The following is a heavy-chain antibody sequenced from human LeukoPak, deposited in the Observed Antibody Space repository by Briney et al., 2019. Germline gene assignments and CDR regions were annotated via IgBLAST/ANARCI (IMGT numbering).Heavy chain of an antibody. D-gene: IGHD3-10*01. V-gene: IGHV1-69*13. CDR1: GGTFSSYA. J-gene: IGHJ5*02. CDR3: ARDPAPYGSEKLDWFDP. Sequence: ASVKVSCKASGGTFSSYAISWVRQAPGQGLEWMGGIIPIFGTANYAQKFQGRVTITADESTSTAYMELSSLRSEDTAVYYCARDPAPYGSEKLDWFDPWGQGTLVTVSS. CDR2: IIPIFGTA.